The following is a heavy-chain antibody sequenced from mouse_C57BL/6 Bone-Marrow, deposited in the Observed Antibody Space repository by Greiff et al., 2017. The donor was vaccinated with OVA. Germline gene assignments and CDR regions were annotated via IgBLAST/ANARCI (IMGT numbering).Heavy chain of an antibody. J-gene: IGHJ1*03. CDR1: GFTFSNYW. CDR2: IRLKSDNYAT. CDR3: TVYYYGLWYFDV. D-gene: IGHD1-1*01. V-gene: IGHV6-3*01. Sequence: DVQLVESGGGLVQPGGSMKLSCVASGFTFSNYWMNWVRQSPEKGLEWVAQIRLKSDNYATHYAESVKGRFTISRDDSKSSVYLQMNNLRAEDTGIYYCTVYYYGLWYFDVWGTGTTVTVSS.